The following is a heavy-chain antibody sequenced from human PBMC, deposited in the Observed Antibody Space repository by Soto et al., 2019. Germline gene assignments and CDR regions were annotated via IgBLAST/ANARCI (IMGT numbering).Heavy chain of an antibody. D-gene: IGHD6-25*01. CDR2: IDPSDSYK. CDR1: GYSFTNYW. V-gene: IGHV5-10-1*01. Sequence: GESLNISCEASGYSFTNYWVTWVRQMPGKGLEWLGRIDPSDSYKKYSPSFYGRVTNSADKSVSIVYLKWNSMTASDTAMYYCARHIRIEAAEFDYWGQGTLVTVSS. J-gene: IGHJ4*02. CDR3: ARHIRIEAAEFDY.